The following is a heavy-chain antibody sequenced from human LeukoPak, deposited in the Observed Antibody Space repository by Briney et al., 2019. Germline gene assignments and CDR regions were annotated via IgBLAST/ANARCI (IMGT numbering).Heavy chain of an antibody. D-gene: IGHD6-19*01. CDR1: GDSISSYY. CDR2: IYYSGST. Sequence: SETLSLTCTVSGDSISSYYWGWIRQPPGKGLEWIGSIYYSGSTYYNPSLKSRVTISVDTSKNQFSLKLSSVTAADAAVYYCARRARSSGWVFDYWGQGTLATVSS. J-gene: IGHJ4*02. V-gene: IGHV4-39*01. CDR3: ARRARSSGWVFDY.